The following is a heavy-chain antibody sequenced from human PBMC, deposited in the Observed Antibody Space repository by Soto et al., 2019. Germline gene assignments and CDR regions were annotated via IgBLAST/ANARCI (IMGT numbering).Heavy chain of an antibody. J-gene: IGHJ6*02. Sequence: GGSVRLSFQACAFPFSSHAMSWVRPAPGKGLEWVSAISGSGGSTYYADSVKGRFTISRDNSKNTLYLQMNSLRAEDTAVYYCAKGGVVVAHYYYYGMDVWGQGTTVTVSS. V-gene: IGHV3-23*01. CDR1: AFPFSSHA. CDR3: AKGGVVVAHYYYYGMDV. CDR2: ISGSGGST. D-gene: IGHD3-22*01.